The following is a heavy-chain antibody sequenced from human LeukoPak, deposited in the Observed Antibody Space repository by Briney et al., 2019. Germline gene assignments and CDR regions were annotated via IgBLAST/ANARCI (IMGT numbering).Heavy chain of an antibody. Sequence: PGRSLRLSCAASGFTFDDYAMHWVRQAPGKGLEWVSGISWNSGSIGYADSVKGRFTISRDNAKNSLYLQMNSLRAEDTALYYCAKVITFGGWVNAFDIWGQGTMVTVSS. D-gene: IGHD3-16*01. V-gene: IGHV3-9*01. CDR2: ISWNSGSI. CDR1: GFTFDDYA. CDR3: AKVITFGGWVNAFDI. J-gene: IGHJ3*02.